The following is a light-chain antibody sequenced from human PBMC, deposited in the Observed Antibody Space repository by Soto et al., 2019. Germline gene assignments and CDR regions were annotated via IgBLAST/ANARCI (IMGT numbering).Light chain of an antibody. CDR1: QSINNL. Sequence: DVQLTQSPSTLSASVGDRVTITCRASQSINNLLAWYQQKPGKAPKFLIYDVSTLESGVPSRFSGSGSGTEFTLTISSLQSEDFATYYYQQYDSYQLTIGGGTKVDIK. CDR2: DVS. V-gene: IGKV1-5*01. J-gene: IGKJ4*01. CDR3: QQYDSYQLT.